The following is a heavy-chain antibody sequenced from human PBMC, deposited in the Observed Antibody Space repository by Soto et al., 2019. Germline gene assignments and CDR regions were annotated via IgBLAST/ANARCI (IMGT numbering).Heavy chain of an antibody. CDR3: ARDLPRYYDSSGYYPDWFDP. J-gene: IGHJ5*02. D-gene: IGHD3-22*01. CDR2: IIPIFGTA. V-gene: IGHV1-69*13. CDR1: GGTFSSYA. Sequence: ASVKVSCKASGGTFSSYAISWVRQAPGQGLEWMGGIIPIFGTANYAQKFQGRVTITADESTSTAYMELSSLRSEDTAAYYCARDLPRYYDSSGYYPDWFDPWGQGTLVTVSS.